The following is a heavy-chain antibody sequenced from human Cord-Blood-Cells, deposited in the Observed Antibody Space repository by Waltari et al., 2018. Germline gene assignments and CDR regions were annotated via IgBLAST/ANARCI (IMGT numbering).Heavy chain of an antibody. CDR1: GGTFSSYA. CDR3: ARHATVATTRFDY. CDR2: IIPIFGTA. D-gene: IGHD5-12*01. Sequence: QVQLVQSGAEVKKPGSSVKVPCKASGGTFSSYALSWVGPAPGQGLEWMGGIIPIFGTANYAQKFQGRVTITADESTSTAYMELSSLRSEDTAVYYCARHATVATTRFDYWGQGTLVTVSS. V-gene: IGHV1-69*01. J-gene: IGHJ4*02.